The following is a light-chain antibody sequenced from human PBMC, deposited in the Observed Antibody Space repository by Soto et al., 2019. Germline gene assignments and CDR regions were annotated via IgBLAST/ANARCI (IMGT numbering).Light chain of an antibody. V-gene: IGLV2-14*01. Sequence: QSALTQPASVSGSPGQSITISCTGISSDVGGYNYVSWYQHHPGKAPKLMIYEVNNRPSGISNRFSGSKSGNTASLTISGLQAEDEADYYCSSYTSSIYVFGTGTKVTVI. CDR2: EVN. J-gene: IGLJ1*01. CDR1: SSDVGGYNY. CDR3: SSYTSSIYV.